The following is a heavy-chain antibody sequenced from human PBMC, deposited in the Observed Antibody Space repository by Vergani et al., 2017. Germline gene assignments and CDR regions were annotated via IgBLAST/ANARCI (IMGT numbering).Heavy chain of an antibody. CDR3: VRARRTCTYDHCPRYYYDL. V-gene: IGHV1-2*02. D-gene: IGHD2-8*01. CDR2: VNPNSGDT. CDR1: GYTFSAYY. J-gene: IGHJ4*02. Sequence: QVQLVQSGAEVKKPGASVKVSCQTSGYTFSAYYIHWVRQAPGQGLEWMGWVNPNSGDTNYAQKFQGRVTMTRDMAINTTYMELSRLTSDDMAVYYCVRARRTCTYDHCPRYYYDLWGQGTLVTVSS.